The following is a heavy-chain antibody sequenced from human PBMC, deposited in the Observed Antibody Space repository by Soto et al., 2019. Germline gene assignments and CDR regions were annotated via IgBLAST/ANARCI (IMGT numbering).Heavy chain of an antibody. Sequence: GGSLRLSCAASGFTFSSYGMHWVRQAPGKGLEWVAVISYDGSNKYYADSVKGRFTISRDNSKNTLYLQMNSLRAEDTAVYYCAKDIKYGSGSSPDYYYYGMDVWGQGTTVTVSS. D-gene: IGHD3-10*01. V-gene: IGHV3-30*18. J-gene: IGHJ6*02. CDR2: ISYDGSNK. CDR3: AKDIKYGSGSSPDYYYYGMDV. CDR1: GFTFSSYG.